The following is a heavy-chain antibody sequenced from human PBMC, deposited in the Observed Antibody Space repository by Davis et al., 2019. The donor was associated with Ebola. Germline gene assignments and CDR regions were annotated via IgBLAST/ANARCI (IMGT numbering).Heavy chain of an antibody. V-gene: IGHV4-34*01. Sequence: SETLSLTCAVYGGSFSGYYWSWIRQPPGKGLEWIGEINHSGSTNYNPSLKSRVTISVDTSKNQFSLKLSSVTAADTAVYYCARDLAQLVGNWFDPWGQGTLVTVSS. CDR3: ARDLAQLVGNWFDP. J-gene: IGHJ5*02. D-gene: IGHD6-6*01. CDR2: INHSGST. CDR1: GGSFSGYY.